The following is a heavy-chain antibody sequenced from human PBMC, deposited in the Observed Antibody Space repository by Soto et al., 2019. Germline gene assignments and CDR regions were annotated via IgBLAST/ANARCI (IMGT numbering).Heavy chain of an antibody. CDR3: ARVWRFRLLWFGPSAFDI. Sequence: GASVKVSCKASGYTFTSYYMHWVRQAPGQGLEWMGIINPSGGSTSYAQKFQGRVTMTRDTSTSTVYMELSSLRSEDTAVYYCARVWRFRLLWFGPSAFDIWGQGTMVTVSS. CDR1: GYTFTSYY. V-gene: IGHV1-46*01. J-gene: IGHJ3*02. D-gene: IGHD3-10*01. CDR2: INPSGGST.